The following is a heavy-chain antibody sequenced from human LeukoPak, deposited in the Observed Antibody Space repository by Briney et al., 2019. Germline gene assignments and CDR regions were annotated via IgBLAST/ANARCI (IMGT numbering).Heavy chain of an antibody. CDR3: ARDLFAVTSA. V-gene: IGHV3-53*01. Sequence: GGSLRLSCAASGFTVSSNYMSWVRQAPGKGLEWVSVIYSGGTTYYADSVKGRFTISRDNSKNTLYLQMNSLRVEDTAVYYCARDLFAVTSAWGQGTLVTVSS. CDR2: IYSGGTT. J-gene: IGHJ5*02. CDR1: GFTVSSNY. D-gene: IGHD4-17*01.